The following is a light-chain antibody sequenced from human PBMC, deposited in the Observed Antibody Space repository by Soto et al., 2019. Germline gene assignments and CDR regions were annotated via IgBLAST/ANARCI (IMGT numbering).Light chain of an antibody. CDR1: QSVSSY. CDR3: QQYNNWPAT. V-gene: IGKV3D-15*01. J-gene: IGKJ1*01. CDR2: DAS. Sequence: EIVLTQSPGPLSLSPGERATLSCRASQSVSSYLAWYQQKPGQAPRLLIYDASNRATGIPARFSGSGSGTEFTLTISSLQSEDFAVYYCQQYNNWPATFGQGTKVDI.